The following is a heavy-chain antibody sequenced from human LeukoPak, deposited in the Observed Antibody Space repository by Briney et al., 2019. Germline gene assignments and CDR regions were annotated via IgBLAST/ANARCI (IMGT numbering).Heavy chain of an antibody. CDR1: GYTFTGYY. J-gene: IGHJ1*01. D-gene: IGHD6-13*01. V-gene: IGHV1-2*02. Sequence: GASVKVSCKASGYTFTGYYIHWVRQAPGQGLEWMGWINPNSGGTNYAQKFQGRVTMTRDTSISTAYMELSRLRSDDTAVYYCAREGDAIAAAGSTGYFQHWGQGTLVTVSS. CDR3: AREGDAIAAAGSTGYFQH. CDR2: INPNSGGT.